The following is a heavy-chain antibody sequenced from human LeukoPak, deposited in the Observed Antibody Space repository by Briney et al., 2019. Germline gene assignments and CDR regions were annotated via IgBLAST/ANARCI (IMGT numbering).Heavy chain of an antibody. D-gene: IGHD1-26*01. CDR2: IYYSGST. Sequence: SETLSLTCTVSGASITYYYGNWLRRLPGKGLEGIGYIYYSGSTNYNPSLTSRVTMSIDTSNNQFSLKLTSVTAADTAIYYCARHGARGQPFDYWGQGILVTVSS. CDR1: GASITYYY. CDR3: ARHGARGQPFDY. V-gene: IGHV4-59*08. J-gene: IGHJ4*02.